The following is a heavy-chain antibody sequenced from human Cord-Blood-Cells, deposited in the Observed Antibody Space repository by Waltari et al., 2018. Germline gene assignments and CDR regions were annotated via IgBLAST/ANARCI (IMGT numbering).Heavy chain of an antibody. D-gene: IGHD3-22*01. CDR1: GGYISSSSYY. CDR3: ASPGADYYDSSGYLYYFDY. Sequence: QLQLQESGPGLVKPSETLSLTCTVSGGYISSSSYYWGWIRQRPGKGLEWIGSIYYSGSTYYNPSLKSRVTISVDTSKNQFSLKLSSVTAADTAVYYCASPGADYYDSSGYLYYFDYWGQGTLVTVSS. J-gene: IGHJ4*02. CDR2: IYYSGST. V-gene: IGHV4-39*01.